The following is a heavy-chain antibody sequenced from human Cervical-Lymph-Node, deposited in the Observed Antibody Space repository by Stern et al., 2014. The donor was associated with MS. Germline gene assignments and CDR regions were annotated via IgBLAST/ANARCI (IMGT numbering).Heavy chain of an antibody. Sequence: VQLVQSGAEVKKPGSSVKVSCKASGGTFNTNVISWVRQAPGQGLEWMGGIIPIFGTALYAQKFQGRVTITANESTRAAYMELSSLRSEDTAVYSCARAAYSTSSYNYWGQGTLVIVSS. CDR3: ARAAYSTSSYNY. CDR2: IIPIFGTA. J-gene: IGHJ4*02. CDR1: GGTFNTNV. D-gene: IGHD6-6*01. V-gene: IGHV1-69*01.